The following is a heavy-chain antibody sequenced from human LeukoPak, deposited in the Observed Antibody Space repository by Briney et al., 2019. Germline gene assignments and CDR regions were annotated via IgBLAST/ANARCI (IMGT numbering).Heavy chain of an antibody. Sequence: PSETLSLTCTVSGGSISSSSYYWGWIRQPPGKGLEWIGSIYYSGSTYYNPSLKSRVTISVDTSKNQFSLKLSSVTAADTAVYYCARMRVGNYNDGFDPWGQGTLVAVSS. V-gene: IGHV4-39*01. CDR1: GGSISSSSYY. D-gene: IGHD3-22*01. CDR3: ARMRVGNYNDGFDP. J-gene: IGHJ5*02. CDR2: IYYSGST.